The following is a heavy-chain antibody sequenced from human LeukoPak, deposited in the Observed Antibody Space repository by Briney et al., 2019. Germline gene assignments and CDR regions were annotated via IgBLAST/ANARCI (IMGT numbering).Heavy chain of an antibody. V-gene: IGHV3-23*01. CDR3: AKWGDYDVLTGYYVSDY. J-gene: IGHJ4*02. D-gene: IGHD3-9*01. Sequence: GGSLRLSCAAPGFTFSNYAMSWVRQAPGKGLEWVSAITGNGGNTYYADSVKGRFTISRDNSKNTVFLQMNSLRAEDTAVYYCAKWGDYDVLTGYYVSDYWGQGTLVTVSS. CDR2: ITGNGGNT. CDR1: GFTFSNYA.